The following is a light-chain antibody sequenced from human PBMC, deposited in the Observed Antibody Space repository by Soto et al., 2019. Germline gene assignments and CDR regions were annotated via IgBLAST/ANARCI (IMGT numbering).Light chain of an antibody. CDR1: SSDVGGYNH. V-gene: IGLV2-14*01. CDR2: ELS. J-gene: IGLJ1*01. Sequence: QSALTQPASVSGSPGQSITISCTGTSSDVGGYNHVSWYQQYPGKAPKVIIYELSNRPSGISNRFSGSKSDNTASLTISGLQAEDEADYYCSSYTSSSTLLYVFGTGTKLNVL. CDR3: SSYTSSSTLLYV.